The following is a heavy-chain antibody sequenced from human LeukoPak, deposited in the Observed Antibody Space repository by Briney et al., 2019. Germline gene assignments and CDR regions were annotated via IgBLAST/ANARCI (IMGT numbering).Heavy chain of an antibody. D-gene: IGHD6-13*01. CDR2: INPNSGGT. CDR1: GYTFTSYY. CDR3: ARDRSSSWYRREYEFDP. J-gene: IGHJ5*02. V-gene: IGHV1-2*06. Sequence: GASVKVSCKASGYTFTSYYMHWVRQAPGQGLEWMGRINPNSGGTNYAQKFQGRVTMTRDTSISTAYMELSRLRSDDTAVYYCARDRSSSWYRREYEFDPWGQGTLVTVSS.